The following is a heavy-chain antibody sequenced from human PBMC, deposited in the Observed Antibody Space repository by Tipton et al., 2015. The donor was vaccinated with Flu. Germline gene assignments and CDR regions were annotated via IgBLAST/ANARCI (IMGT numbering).Heavy chain of an antibody. Sequence: TLSLTCAVYGGSFSAYYWSWIRQPPGKGLEWVGEINHSGTTNYNPSLTSRVTISADTSKKQFSLRLTSVTAADTAVYYCARDRGWTGSGELDLWGQGTRVTVS. J-gene: IGHJ3*01. V-gene: IGHV4-34*01. D-gene: IGHD3-10*01. CDR3: ARDRGWTGSGELDL. CDR2: INHSGTT. CDR1: GGSFSAYY.